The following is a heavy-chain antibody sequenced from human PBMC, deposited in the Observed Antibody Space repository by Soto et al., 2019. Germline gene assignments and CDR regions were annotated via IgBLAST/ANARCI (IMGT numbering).Heavy chain of an antibody. Sequence: GASVKVSCKASGYTFTTYAMLWVRQAPGQRLEWMGWINAGNGNTKYSQKFQGRVTITRDTSASTAYMELSSLRSEDTAVYYCASSKARPRHDAFDIWGQGTMVTVSS. J-gene: IGHJ3*02. CDR2: INAGNGNT. V-gene: IGHV1-3*01. D-gene: IGHD6-6*01. CDR1: GYTFTTYA. CDR3: ASSKARPRHDAFDI.